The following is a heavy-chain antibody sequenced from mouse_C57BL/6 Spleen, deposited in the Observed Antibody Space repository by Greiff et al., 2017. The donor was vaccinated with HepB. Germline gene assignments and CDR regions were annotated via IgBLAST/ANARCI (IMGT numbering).Heavy chain of an antibody. CDR1: GYTFTSYW. CDR2: IHPNSGST. D-gene: IGHD2-14*01. Sequence: VQLQQPGAELVKPGASVKLSCKASGYTFTSYWMHWVKQSPGQGLEWIGMIHPNSGSTNYNEKFKSKATLTVDKSSSTAYMQLSSLTSEDSAVYYCARGEVPYYAMDYWGQGTSVTVSS. V-gene: IGHV1-64*01. J-gene: IGHJ4*01. CDR3: ARGEVPYYAMDY.